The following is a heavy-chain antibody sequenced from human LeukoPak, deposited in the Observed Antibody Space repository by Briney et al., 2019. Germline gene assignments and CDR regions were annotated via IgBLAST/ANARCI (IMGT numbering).Heavy chain of an antibody. CDR1: GYTFTSYY. J-gene: IGHJ4*02. CDR2: INPSGGST. CDR3: AADRNGYSYGYVYL. D-gene: IGHD5-18*01. V-gene: IGHV1-46*01. Sequence: ASVKVSCKASGYTFTSYYMHWVRQAPGQGLEWMGIINPSGGSTSYAQKFQERVTITRDMSTSTAYMELSSLRSEDTAVYYCAADRNGYSYGYVYLWGQGTLVTVSS.